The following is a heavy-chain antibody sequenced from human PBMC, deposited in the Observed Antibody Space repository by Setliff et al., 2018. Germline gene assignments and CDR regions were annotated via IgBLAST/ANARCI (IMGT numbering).Heavy chain of an antibody. CDR1: GFTFSDYY. J-gene: IGHJ6*03. V-gene: IGHV3-11*06. Sequence: LRLSCAASGFTFSDYYMSWIRQAPGKGLEWVSYISSSTNYTNYADSVKGRFTISRDNARNSLYLQMNSLRAGDTAVYYCARGHGHCTSTSCYPGYYYYMDVWGKGTTVTVSS. CDR2: ISSSTNYT. CDR3: ARGHGHCTSTSCYPGYYYYMDV. D-gene: IGHD2-2*01.